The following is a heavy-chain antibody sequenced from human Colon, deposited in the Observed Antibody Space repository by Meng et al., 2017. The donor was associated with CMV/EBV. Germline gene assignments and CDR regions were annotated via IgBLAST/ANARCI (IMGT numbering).Heavy chain of an antibody. J-gene: IGHJ4*02. V-gene: IGHV3-48*02. CDR1: GFTFSSYT. CDR3: ARGLSNNYCSGTSCSSGD. D-gene: IGHD2-2*01. CDR2: ISSTSSAI. Sequence: GESLKISCAASGFTFSSYTMNWVRQAPGKGLEWVSYISSTSSAIYYADSVKGRFTISRDNAKNSLYLQMTSLRDEDTAVYYCARGLSNNYCSGTSCSSGDWGQGTLVTVSS.